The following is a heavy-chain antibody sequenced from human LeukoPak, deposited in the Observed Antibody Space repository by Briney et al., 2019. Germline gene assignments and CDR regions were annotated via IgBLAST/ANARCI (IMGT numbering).Heavy chain of an antibody. D-gene: IGHD6-6*01. CDR2: RSIYNGNT. Sequence: ASVKVSCKASGYTFTGYYMHWVRQAPGQGLEWMGWRSIYNGNTDYKLQGRVTMTTDTLTSTAYMEVRSLRSDDTAVYYCARGGPFPSSSSSREYYLDYWGQGTLVIASS. CDR3: ARGGPFPSSSSSREYYLDY. V-gene: IGHV1-18*04. J-gene: IGHJ4*02. CDR1: GYTFTGYY.